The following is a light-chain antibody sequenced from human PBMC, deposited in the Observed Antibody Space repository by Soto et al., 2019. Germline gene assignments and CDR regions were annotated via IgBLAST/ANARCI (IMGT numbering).Light chain of an antibody. CDR3: CSNAGSYTFV. Sequence: QSALTQPASVSGSPGQSITISCTGTSSDVGGYNYVSWYQQHPGKAPKLMIYEVSNRPSGVSNRFSGSKSGNTASLTISGLQAEDEADYYCCSNAGSYTFVFGAGTKVTVL. CDR2: EVS. J-gene: IGLJ1*01. V-gene: IGLV2-14*01. CDR1: SSDVGGYNY.